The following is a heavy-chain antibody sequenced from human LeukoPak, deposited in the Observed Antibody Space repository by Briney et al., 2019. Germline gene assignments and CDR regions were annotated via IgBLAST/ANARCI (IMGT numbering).Heavy chain of an antibody. CDR1: GFTFSSYA. D-gene: IGHD1-1*01. V-gene: IGHV3-48*03. Sequence: GGSLRLSCAASGFTFSSYAMHWVRQAPGKGLEWVSYISSSGSTIYYADSVKGRFTISRDNAKNSLYLQMNSLRAEDTAVYYCASQVNWNYDYWGQGTLVTVSS. CDR2: ISSSGSTI. CDR3: ASQVNWNYDY. J-gene: IGHJ4*02.